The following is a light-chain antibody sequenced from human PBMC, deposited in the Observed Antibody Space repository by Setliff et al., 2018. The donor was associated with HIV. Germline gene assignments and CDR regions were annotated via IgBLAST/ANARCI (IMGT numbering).Light chain of an antibody. Sequence: QSALTQPASVSGSPGQSITISCTGTSSDVGSYNLVSWYQQHPGKAPKLVIYEVIKRPSGVSNRFSGSKSGNTASLTISGLQAEDVADYYCCSYAGSSTYVFGTGTKVTVL. J-gene: IGLJ1*01. CDR1: SSDVGSYNL. CDR2: EVI. CDR3: CSYAGSSTYV. V-gene: IGLV2-23*02.